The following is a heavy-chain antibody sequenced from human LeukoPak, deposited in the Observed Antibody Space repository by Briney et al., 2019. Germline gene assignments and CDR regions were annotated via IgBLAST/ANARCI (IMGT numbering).Heavy chain of an antibody. J-gene: IGHJ4*02. CDR2: IKHDGSDK. V-gene: IGHV3-7*04. Sequence: GGSLRLSCVASGFTFGKYWMSWVRQGPGKGLEWVANIKHDGSDKYNVDSVRGRFTISRDNAKNSLYLQMNSLRVEDTAVYYCARGATSYDYWGQGTLVTVSS. CDR1: GFTFGKYW. CDR3: ARGATSYDY.